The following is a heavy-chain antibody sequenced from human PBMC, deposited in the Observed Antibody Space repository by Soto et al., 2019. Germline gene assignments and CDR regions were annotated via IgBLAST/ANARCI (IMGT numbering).Heavy chain of an antibody. D-gene: IGHD1-26*01. J-gene: IGHJ4*02. V-gene: IGHV2-70*01. CDR3: ARIRRGYSGSHIDY. Sequence: SGPTLVNATQTLTLTCTFSGFTLSTSGMCVSWIRQPPGKALEWLALIDWDDDKYYSTSLKTRLTISKDTSKNQVVLTMTNMDPVDTATYYCARIRRGYSGSHIDYWGQGTLVTVSS. CDR1: GFTLSTSGMC. CDR2: IDWDDDK.